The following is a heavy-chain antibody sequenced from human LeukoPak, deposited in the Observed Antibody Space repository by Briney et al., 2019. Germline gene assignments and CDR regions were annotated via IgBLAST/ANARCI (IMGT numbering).Heavy chain of an antibody. CDR3: ARDLVYCSGGSCPPHYYYYGMDV. V-gene: IGHV4-59*01. CDR2: IYYSGST. D-gene: IGHD2-15*01. CDR1: GGSISSYY. J-gene: IGHJ6*02. Sequence: PSETLSLTCTVSGGSISSYYWSWIRQPPGKGLEWIGYIYYSGSTNYNTSLKSRVTISVDTSKNQFSLKLSSVTAADTAVYYCARDLVYCSGGSCPPHYYYYGMDVWGQGTTVTVSS.